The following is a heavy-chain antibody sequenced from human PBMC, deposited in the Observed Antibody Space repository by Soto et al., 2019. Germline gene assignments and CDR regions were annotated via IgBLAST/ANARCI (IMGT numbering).Heavy chain of an antibody. J-gene: IGHJ4*02. CDR1: GFTFSSYA. Sequence: GGSLRLSCAASGFTFSSYAMSWVRQAPGKGLEWVSAISGSGGSTYYADSVKGRFTISRDNSKNTLYLQMNSLRAEDTAVYYCAKDLGYQLLFPLYFDYWGQGTLVTVSS. D-gene: IGHD2-2*01. V-gene: IGHV3-23*01. CDR2: ISGSGGST. CDR3: AKDLGYQLLFPLYFDY.